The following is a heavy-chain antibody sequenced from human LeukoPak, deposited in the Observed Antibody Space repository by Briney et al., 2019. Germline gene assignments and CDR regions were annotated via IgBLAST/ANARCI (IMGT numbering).Heavy chain of an antibody. J-gene: IGHJ4*02. CDR2: IYHSGST. V-gene: IGHV4-34*01. D-gene: IGHD3-10*01. Sequence: PSETLSLTCAVYGGSFSGYYWSWIRQPPGKGLEWIGEIYHSGSTYYNPSLKSRVTISVDTSKNQFSLKLSSVTAADTAVYYCASLGSGERRYFDYWGQGTLVTVSS. CDR1: GGSFSGYY. CDR3: ASLGSGERRYFDY.